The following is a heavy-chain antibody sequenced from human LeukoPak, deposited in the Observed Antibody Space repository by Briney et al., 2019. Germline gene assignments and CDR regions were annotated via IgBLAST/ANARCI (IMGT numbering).Heavy chain of an antibody. V-gene: IGHV4-59*01. CDR3: ARRDLYGDFDY. J-gene: IGHJ4*02. CDR2: IYYSGST. Sequence: SETLSLTCTVSGGSISSYYWSWIRQPPGKGLEWIGHIYYSGSTNYNPSLKSRVTVSVDTSKNQFSLKLSSVTAAVTAVYYCARRDLYGDFDYWGQGTLVTVSS. CDR1: GGSISSYY. D-gene: IGHD4-17*01.